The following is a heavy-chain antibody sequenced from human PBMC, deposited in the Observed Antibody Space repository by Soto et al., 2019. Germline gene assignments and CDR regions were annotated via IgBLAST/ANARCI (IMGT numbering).Heavy chain of an antibody. V-gene: IGHV3-7*01. J-gene: IGHJ4*02. CDR1: GLTFRNYW. CDR2: INQDGSES. Sequence: EVQLVESGGGLVQPGGSLRLSCLVSGLTFRNYWMSWVRRAPGKGLEWVANINQDGSESYYVDSVKGRFTISRDNAKNSLYLQMTSLRAEDTAVYYCARPARECSSPGCANWGQGTLVTVSS. D-gene: IGHD2-2*01. CDR3: ARPARECSSPGCAN.